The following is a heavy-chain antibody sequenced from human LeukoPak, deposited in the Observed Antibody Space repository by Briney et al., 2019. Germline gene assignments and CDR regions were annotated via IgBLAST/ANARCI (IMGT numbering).Heavy chain of an antibody. J-gene: IGHJ4*02. D-gene: IGHD3-9*01. CDR2: IYYSGST. V-gene: IGHV4-30-4*01. CDR1: GGSISSGDYY. CDR3: ANYDILTASQVYYFGN. Sequence: SQTLSLTCTVSGGSISSGDYYWSWIRQAPRKGLEWIGCIYYSGSTNYNPSLKSRVTISADTSKNQFSLRLSSVTAADTAIYYCANYDILTASQVYYFGNWGQGTLVTVSS.